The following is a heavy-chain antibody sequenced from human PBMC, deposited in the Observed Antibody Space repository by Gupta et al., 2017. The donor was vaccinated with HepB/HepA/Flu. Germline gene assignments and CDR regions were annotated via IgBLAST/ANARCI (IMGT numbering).Heavy chain of an antibody. CDR3: ARDGYSGSYGILDY. CDR1: GYTFTRYS. J-gene: IGHJ4*02. D-gene: IGHD1-26*01. CDR2: VNPSGGST. Sequence: QVQLVQSGTEVKKPGASVKVSCQASGYTFTRYSMHWVRQAPGQGLEWMGIVNPSGGSTSYAQKFQGRVSMTRDTSTSTVDMELTSLRSEDTAVYFCARDGYSGSYGILDYWGQGTLVTVSS. V-gene: IGHV1-46*01.